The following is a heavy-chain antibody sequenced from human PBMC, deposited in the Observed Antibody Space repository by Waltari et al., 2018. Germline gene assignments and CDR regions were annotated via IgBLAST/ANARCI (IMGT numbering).Heavy chain of an antibody. CDR2: IYYSGST. J-gene: IGHJ3*02. Sequence: QLQLQESGPGLVKPSETLSLTCTVSGGSISRSSYYWGWIRQPPGKGLEWIGSIYYSGSTYYNPSLKSRVTISVDTSKNQFSLKLSSVTAADTAVYYCARIRITMIVVVTVSAFDIWGQGTMVTVSS. D-gene: IGHD3-22*01. CDR1: GGSISRSSYY. CDR3: ARIRITMIVVVTVSAFDI. V-gene: IGHV4-39*07.